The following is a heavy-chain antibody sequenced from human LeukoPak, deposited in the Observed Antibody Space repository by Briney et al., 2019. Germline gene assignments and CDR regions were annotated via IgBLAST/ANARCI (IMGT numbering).Heavy chain of an antibody. V-gene: IGHV3-74*01. CDR2: ISGEGGT. J-gene: IGHJ4*02. CDR1: GFTFWSYW. Sequence: GGSLRLSCVASGFTFWSYWMHGVRHARGKGGAWVSRISGEGGTYYWDSVKGRFTISREKSRKTLYLQMNSLRAEDTAVYYCARHLLSGSGSYGHWGQGTLVTVSS. CDR3: ARHLLSGSGSYGH. D-gene: IGHD3-10*01.